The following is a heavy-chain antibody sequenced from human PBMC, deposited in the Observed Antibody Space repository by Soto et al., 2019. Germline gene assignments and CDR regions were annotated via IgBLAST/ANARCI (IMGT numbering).Heavy chain of an antibody. CDR2: MNPNSGNT. Sequence: ASVKVSCKASGYTFTSYDINWVRQATGQGLEWMGWMNPNSGNTGYAQKFQGRVTMTRNTSISTAYMELSSLRSEDTAVYYCATPPGSNPKYYYSYMDVWGKGTTVTVSS. CDR1: GYTFTSYD. J-gene: IGHJ6*03. CDR3: ATPPGSNPKYYYSYMDV. V-gene: IGHV1-8*01.